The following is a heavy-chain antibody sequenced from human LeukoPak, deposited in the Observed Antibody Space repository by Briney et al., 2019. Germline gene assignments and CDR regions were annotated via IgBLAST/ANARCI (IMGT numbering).Heavy chain of an antibody. Sequence: GRSLRLSCAASGFTFSSYAMHWVRQAPGKGLEWVAVISYDGSNKYYADSVKGRFTISRDNSKNTLYLQMNSLRAEDTAVYYCARCGYGNEYYFDYWGQGTLVTVSS. CDR2: ISYDGSNK. CDR3: ARCGYGNEYYFDY. J-gene: IGHJ4*02. CDR1: GFTFSSYA. D-gene: IGHD4-11*01. V-gene: IGHV3-30-3*01.